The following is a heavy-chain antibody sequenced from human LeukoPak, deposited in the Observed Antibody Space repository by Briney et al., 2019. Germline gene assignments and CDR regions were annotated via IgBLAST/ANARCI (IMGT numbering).Heavy chain of an antibody. CDR3: ARTRGSNFYYMDV. J-gene: IGHJ6*03. CDR1: GFTFSRHA. V-gene: IGHV3-48*01. D-gene: IGHD1-26*01. CDR2: VSSGSSTI. Sequence: GGSLRLSCAASGFTFSRHAMNWVRQAPGKGLEWVSCVSSGSSTIYYADSVRGRFTISRDNAKNSLYLQMNSLRAEDTGVYYCARTRGSNFYYMDVWGKGTTVTASS.